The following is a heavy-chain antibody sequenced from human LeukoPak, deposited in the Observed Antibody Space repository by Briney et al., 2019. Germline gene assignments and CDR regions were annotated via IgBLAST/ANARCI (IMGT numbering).Heavy chain of an antibody. J-gene: IGHJ4*02. Sequence: GGSLRLSCAASGFTFSSYWMHWVRQAPGKGLVWVSRINSDGSSTSYADSVKGRFTISRDNAKNTLYLQMNSLRAEDTAVYYCTRELELLNEVDYWGQGTLVTVSS. V-gene: IGHV3-74*01. CDR2: INSDGSST. D-gene: IGHD1-7*01. CDR1: GFTFSSYW. CDR3: TRELELLNEVDY.